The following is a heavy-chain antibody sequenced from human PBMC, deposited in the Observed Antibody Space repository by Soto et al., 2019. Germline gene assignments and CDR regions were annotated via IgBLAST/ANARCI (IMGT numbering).Heavy chain of an antibody. CDR1: GGSISSYY. Sequence: SETLSLTCTVSGGSISSYYWSWIRQPPGKGLEWIGYIYYSGSTNYNPSLKSRVTISVDTSKNQFSLKLSSVTAADTAVYYCARDLYYDSSGYWFDPWGQGTLVTVSS. J-gene: IGHJ5*02. V-gene: IGHV4-59*01. CDR3: ARDLYYDSSGYWFDP. D-gene: IGHD3-22*01. CDR2: IYYSGST.